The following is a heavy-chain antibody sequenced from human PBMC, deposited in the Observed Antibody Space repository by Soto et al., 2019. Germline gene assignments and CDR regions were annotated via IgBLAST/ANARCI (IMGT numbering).Heavy chain of an antibody. D-gene: IGHD2-2*03. Sequence: SETLSLTCTVSGGSISSSSYYWGWIRQPPGKGLEWIGSIYYSGSTYYNPSLQSRVTISVDTSKNQFSLKLSSVTAADTAVYYCARTGERWILGYYFDYWGQGTLVTVSS. V-gene: IGHV4-39*01. CDR1: GGSISSSSYY. J-gene: IGHJ4*02. CDR3: ARTGERWILGYYFDY. CDR2: IYYSGST.